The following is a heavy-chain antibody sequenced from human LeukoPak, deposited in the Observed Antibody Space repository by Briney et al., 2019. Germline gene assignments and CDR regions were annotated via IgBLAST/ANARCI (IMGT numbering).Heavy chain of an antibody. J-gene: IGHJ4*02. CDR1: GFAFDEHG. V-gene: IGHV3-20*04. CDR2: INWSGGST. CDR3: ARAHITSPFYFDY. Sequence: GGSLRLSCTASGFAFDEHGMSWVRPVPGKGLEWVSGINWSGGSTDYADRLWGRFTISRDNAKNSMYLQMDSLRAEDTALYYCARAHITSPFYFDYCGQGTLVTVYS. D-gene: IGHD2-2*01.